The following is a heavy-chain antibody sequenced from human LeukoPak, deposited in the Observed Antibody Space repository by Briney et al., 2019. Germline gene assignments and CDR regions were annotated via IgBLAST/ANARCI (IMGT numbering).Heavy chain of an antibody. CDR1: GFTFSSYN. CDR2: ISTSSSYI. V-gene: IGHV3-21*01. CDR3: ARGAYYYYYYMDV. J-gene: IGHJ6*03. Sequence: GGSLRLSCAASGFTFSSYNMKWVRQAPGKGLEWVSSISTSSSYIYYADSVKGRFTISRDNAKNSLNLQMNSLRADDTAVYYCARGAYYYYYYMDVWGKGTTVTVSS.